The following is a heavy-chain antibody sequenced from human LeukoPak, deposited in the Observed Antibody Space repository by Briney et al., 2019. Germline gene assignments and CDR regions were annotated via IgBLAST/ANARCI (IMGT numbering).Heavy chain of an antibody. CDR2: MSGGDNTM. CDR1: GFTFSSYS. V-gene: IGHV3-48*02. J-gene: IGHJ4*02. Sequence: GGSLRLSCAASGFTFSSYSMNWVRQAPGKGLEWISYMSGGDNTMDYADSVKGRFTISRDSAKNSLYLQMNSLRDDDTAVYYCAKQSAGSAAWYSLHYDFWGQGTLVTVSS. CDR3: AKQSAGSAAWYSLHYDF. D-gene: IGHD6-13*01.